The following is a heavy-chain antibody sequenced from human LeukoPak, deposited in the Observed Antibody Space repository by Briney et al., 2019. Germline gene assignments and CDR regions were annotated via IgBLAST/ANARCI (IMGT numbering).Heavy chain of an antibody. D-gene: IGHD2-21*01. Sequence: PGGSLRLSRAASGFTLSSYEMNWVRQAPGKGLEWVSYITSSGSIKHYADSVKGRFTISRDNAKNSLYPQMDSLRAEDTAFYYCARHSGIAWPFDYWGQGTLVAVSS. CDR1: GFTLSSYE. J-gene: IGHJ4*02. CDR2: ITSSGSIK. CDR3: ARHSGIAWPFDY. V-gene: IGHV3-48*03.